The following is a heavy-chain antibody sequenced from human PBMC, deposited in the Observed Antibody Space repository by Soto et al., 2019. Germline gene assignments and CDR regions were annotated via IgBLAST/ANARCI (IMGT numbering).Heavy chain of an antibody. CDR1: GGSISSGGYY. V-gene: IGHV4-31*03. Sequence: QVQLQESGPGLVKPSQTLSLTCTVSGGSISSGGYYWSWIRQHPGKGLEWIGYIYYSGSTYYNPSLKSRVTISVDTSKNQFSLKLSSVTAADTAVYYCARNPGYSGYDSLDAFDIWGQGTMVTVSS. CDR3: ARNPGYSGYDSLDAFDI. CDR2: IYYSGST. J-gene: IGHJ3*02. D-gene: IGHD5-12*01.